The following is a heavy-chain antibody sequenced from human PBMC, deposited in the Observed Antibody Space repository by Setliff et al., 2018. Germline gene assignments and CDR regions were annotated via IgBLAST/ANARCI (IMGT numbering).Heavy chain of an antibody. CDR2: IKQDGSEK. CDR3: AKEGSGWYFYYYYGMNV. Sequence: GGSLRLSCAASGFDFKTHWMDWARQAPGKGLEWVANIKQDGSEKYYVDSVKGRFTISRDNAKNSLYLQMNSRRAEDTALYYCAKEGSGWYFYYYYGMNVWGQGTTVTVSS. CDR1: GFDFKTHW. D-gene: IGHD6-19*01. V-gene: IGHV3-7*03. J-gene: IGHJ6*02.